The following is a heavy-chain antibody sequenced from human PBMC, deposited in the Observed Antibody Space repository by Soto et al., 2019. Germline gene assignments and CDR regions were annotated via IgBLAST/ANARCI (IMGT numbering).Heavy chain of an antibody. CDR2: IWYDGSNK. D-gene: IGHD6-19*01. V-gene: IGHV3-33*01. CDR1: GFTFSSYG. J-gene: IGHJ4*02. Sequence: QVQLVESGGGVVQPGRSLRLSCAASGFTFSSYGMHWVRQAPGKGLEWVAVIWYDGSNKYYADSVKGRFTISRDNSKNTSYLQMNSLRVEDTAVYYCARDRYSSGWYDLDYWGQGTLVTVSS. CDR3: ARDRYSSGWYDLDY.